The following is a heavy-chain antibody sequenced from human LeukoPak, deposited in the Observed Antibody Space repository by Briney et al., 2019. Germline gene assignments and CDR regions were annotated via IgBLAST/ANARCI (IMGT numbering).Heavy chain of an antibody. D-gene: IGHD3-3*01. CDR3: ARGLYDFWSASGV. CDR2: IYSGGST. J-gene: IGHJ6*02. Sequence: GGSLRLSCAASGFTVSSNYMSWVRQAPGKGLEWVSVIYSGGSTYYADSVKGRFTISRDNAKNSLYLQMNSLRAEDTAVYYCARGLYDFWSASGVWGQGTTVTVSS. CDR1: GFTVSSNY. V-gene: IGHV3-53*01.